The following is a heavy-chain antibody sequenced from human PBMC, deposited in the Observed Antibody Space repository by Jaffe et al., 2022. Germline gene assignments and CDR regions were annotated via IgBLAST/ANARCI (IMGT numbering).Heavy chain of an antibody. CDR2: ISAYNGNT. CDR1: GYTFTSYG. V-gene: IGHV1-18*01. Sequence: QVQLVQSGAEVKKPGASVKVSCKASGYTFTSYGISWVRQAPGQGLEWMGWISAYNGNTNYAQKLQGRVTMTTDTSTSTAYMELRSLRSDDTAVYYCARGASIFGVVITYYYYYYMDVWGKGTTVTVSS. CDR3: ARGASIFGVVITYYYYYYMDV. D-gene: IGHD3-3*02. J-gene: IGHJ6*03.